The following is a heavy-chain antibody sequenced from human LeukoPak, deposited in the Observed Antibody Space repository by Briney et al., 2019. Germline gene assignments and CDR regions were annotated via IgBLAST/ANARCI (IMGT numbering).Heavy chain of an antibody. CDR1: GASIITGSPY. J-gene: IGHJ4*02. V-gene: IGHV4-39*01. Sequence: PSETLSLTCAVSGASIITGSPYWGWIRQSPGKGRQWIGTVYYGGSIYYNPSLKSRVTLSVDTSKNQLSLRLTSVTASDTAVYFCARHRGSGSSSIPFDYWGQGTLVTVSS. D-gene: IGHD3-10*01. CDR2: VYYGGSI. CDR3: ARHRGSGSSSIPFDY.